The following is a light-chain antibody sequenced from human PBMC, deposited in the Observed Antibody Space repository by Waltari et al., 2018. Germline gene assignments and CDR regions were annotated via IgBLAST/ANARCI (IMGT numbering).Light chain of an antibody. CDR3: QQYGSFPWT. J-gene: IGKJ1*01. Sequence: DIQMAQSPSTLSASVGDRVTITCRASQSVRSRLAWYQQKPGKAPNLLIYKASALETGVPSRFSGSGSATEFTLTISGLQPDDFATYFCQQYGSFPWTFGQGTKVEIK. V-gene: IGKV1-5*03. CDR2: KAS. CDR1: QSVRSR.